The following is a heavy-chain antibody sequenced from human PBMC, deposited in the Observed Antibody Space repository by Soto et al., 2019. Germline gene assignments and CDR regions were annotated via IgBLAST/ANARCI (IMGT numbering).Heavy chain of an antibody. Sequence: SETLSLTCTVSGGSISSSSYYWGWIRQPPGKGLEWIGSIYYGGSTYYNPSLKSRVTISVDTSKNQFSLKLSSVTAADTAVYYCARLVIVVVPAAMNAFDIWGQGTMVTVSS. V-gene: IGHV4-39*01. CDR1: GGSISSSSYY. CDR3: ARLVIVVVPAAMNAFDI. CDR2: IYYGGST. J-gene: IGHJ3*02. D-gene: IGHD2-2*01.